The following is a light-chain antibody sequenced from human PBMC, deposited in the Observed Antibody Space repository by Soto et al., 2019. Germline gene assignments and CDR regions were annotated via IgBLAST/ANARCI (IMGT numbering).Light chain of an antibody. CDR1: SSDISGYNY. Sequence: QSALTQPASMSGSPGQSITISCTGTSSDISGYNYISWYQQLPGKAPKFIIYDVRNRPSGVSNRFSGSRSGNTASLTISGLQAEDEADYYCSSYTSSSTVIFGGGTQLTVL. J-gene: IGLJ2*01. CDR2: DVR. CDR3: SSYTSSSTVI. V-gene: IGLV2-14*01.